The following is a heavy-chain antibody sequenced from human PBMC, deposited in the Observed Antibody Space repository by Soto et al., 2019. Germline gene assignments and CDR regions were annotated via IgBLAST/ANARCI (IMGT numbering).Heavy chain of an antibody. CDR1: GFTFDDYA. D-gene: IGHD6-13*01. CDR2: ISWNSGSI. J-gene: IGHJ4*02. CDR3: AKDIDSISWPRFYY. V-gene: IGHV3-9*01. Sequence: GGSLRLSCAASGFTFDDYAMHWVRQAPGKGLEWVSGISWNSGSIGYADSVKGRFTISRDNAKNSLYLQMNSLRADDTALYYCAKDIDSISWPRFYYWGQGTLVTDSS.